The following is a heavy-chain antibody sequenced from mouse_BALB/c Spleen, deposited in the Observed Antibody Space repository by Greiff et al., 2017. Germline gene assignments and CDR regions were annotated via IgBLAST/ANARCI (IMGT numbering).Heavy chain of an antibody. J-gene: IGHJ4*01. D-gene: IGHD1-1*01. V-gene: IGHV5-4*02. CDR2: ISDGGSYT. CDR3: ARGDYGSSYVRVMDY. CDR1: GFTFSDYY. Sequence: EVKLVESGGGLVKPGGSLKLSCAASGFTFSDYYMYWVRQTPEKRLEWVATISDGGSYTYYPDSVKGRFTISRDNAKNNLYLQMSSLKSEDTAMYYCARGDYGSSYVRVMDYWGQGTSVTVSS.